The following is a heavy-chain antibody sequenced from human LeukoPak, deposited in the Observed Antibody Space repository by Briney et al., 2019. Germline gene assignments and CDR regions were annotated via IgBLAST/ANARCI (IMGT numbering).Heavy chain of an antibody. J-gene: IGHJ4*02. Sequence: GGSLRLSCAASGFTFDDYAMHWVRQAPGKGLEWVSGISWNSGSTGYADSVKGRFTISRDNAKNSLYLQMNSLRAEDTALYYCAKVGYNYDFWSGPLDYWGQGTLVTVSS. CDR2: ISWNSGST. D-gene: IGHD3-3*01. V-gene: IGHV3-9*01. CDR3: AKVGYNYDFWSGPLDY. CDR1: GFTFDDYA.